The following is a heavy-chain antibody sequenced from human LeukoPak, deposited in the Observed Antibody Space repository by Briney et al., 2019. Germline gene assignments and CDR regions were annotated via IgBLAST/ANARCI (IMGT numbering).Heavy chain of an antibody. D-gene: IGHD3-22*01. CDR3: AKRDYYDSSGYSPLFDN. J-gene: IGHJ4*02. CDR1: GFSFSNYA. V-gene: IGHV3-23*01. CDR2: LSGNGERT. Sequence: PGGSLILSCAASGFSFSNYAMSWVRQAPGKGLEWVSGLSGNGERTHYADSVKGRFTISRDNSKNMLYLQMNSLRAEDTALYFCAKRDYYDSSGYSPLFDNWGQGILVTVSS.